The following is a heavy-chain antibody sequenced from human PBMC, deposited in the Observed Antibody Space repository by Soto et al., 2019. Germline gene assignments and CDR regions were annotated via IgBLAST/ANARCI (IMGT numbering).Heavy chain of an antibody. J-gene: IGHJ6*02. CDR3: ASHSGSSPEGRYYYGMDV. Sequence: QVQLVQSGAEVKKPGSSVKVSCKASGGTFSSYAISWVRQAPGQGLEWMGGIIPIFGTADYAQKFQSRVTIPADESTSTAYMELSSLRSEDTAVYYCASHSGSSPEGRYYYGMDVWGQGTTVTVSS. CDR1: GGTFSSYA. V-gene: IGHV1-69*12. D-gene: IGHD1-26*01. CDR2: IIPIFGTA.